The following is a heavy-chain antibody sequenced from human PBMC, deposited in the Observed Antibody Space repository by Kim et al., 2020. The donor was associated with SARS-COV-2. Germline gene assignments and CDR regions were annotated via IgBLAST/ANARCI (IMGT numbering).Heavy chain of an antibody. J-gene: IGHJ6*03. CDR1: GGTFSSYA. CDR2: IIPILGIA. Sequence: SVKVSCKASGGTFSSYAISWVRQAPGQGLEWMGRIIPILGIANYAQKFQGRVTITADKSTSTAYMELSSLRSEDTAVYYCATGLGGRTGTTNYYYYMDVWGKGTTVTVSS. D-gene: IGHD1-7*01. V-gene: IGHV1-69*04. CDR3: ATGLGGRTGTTNYYYYMDV.